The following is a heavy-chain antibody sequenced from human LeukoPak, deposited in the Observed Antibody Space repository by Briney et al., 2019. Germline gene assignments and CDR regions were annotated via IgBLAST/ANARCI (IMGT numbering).Heavy chain of an antibody. CDR3: TRGINDYGGNTFDY. CDR2: IRSKAYGGTT. V-gene: IGHV3-49*04. Sequence: GGSLRLSCTASGFTFGDYAMSWVRQARGKGLEWVGFIRSKAYGGTTEYAASVKGRFTISRDDSKSIAYLQMNSLKTEDTAVYYCTRGINDYGGNTFDYWGQGTLVTVSS. J-gene: IGHJ4*02. CDR1: GFTFGDYA. D-gene: IGHD4-23*01.